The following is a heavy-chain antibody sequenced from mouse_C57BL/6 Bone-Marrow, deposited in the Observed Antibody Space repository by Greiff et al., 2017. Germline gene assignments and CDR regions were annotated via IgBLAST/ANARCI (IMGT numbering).Heavy chain of an antibody. J-gene: IGHJ4*01. Sequence: EVQVVESGAELVRPGASVKLSCTASGFNIKDDYMHWVKQRPEQGLEWIGWIDPENGDTEYASKFQGKATITADTSSNTAYLQLSSLTSEDTAGYYCTDYGSSYDYDMDYWGQGNSVTVSS. CDR3: TDYGSSYDYDMDY. CDR2: IDPENGDT. D-gene: IGHD1-1*01. V-gene: IGHV14-4*01. CDR1: GFNIKDDY.